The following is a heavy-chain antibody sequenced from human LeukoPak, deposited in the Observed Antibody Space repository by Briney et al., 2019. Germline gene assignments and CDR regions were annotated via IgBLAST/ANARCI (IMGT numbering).Heavy chain of an antibody. CDR2: IYTSGST. CDR3: ARRGRLRSADSYYYYYMDV. V-gene: IGHV4-61*02. CDR1: GGSISSGNVY. D-gene: IGHD4-17*01. J-gene: IGHJ6*03. Sequence: SETLSLTCTVSGGSISSGNVYWNWIRQPAGKGLEWIGRIYTSGSTNYNPSLKSRVTVSVDTSKNQFSLRLSSVTAADTAVYYCARRGRLRSADSYYYYYMDVWDKGTTVTISS.